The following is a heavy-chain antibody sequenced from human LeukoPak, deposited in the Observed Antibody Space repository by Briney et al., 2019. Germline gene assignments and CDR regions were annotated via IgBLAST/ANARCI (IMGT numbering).Heavy chain of an antibody. Sequence: SETLSLTCTVSGGSISSYYWSWIRQPPGKGLEWIGYIYYSGSTNYNPSLKSRVTISVDTSKNQFSLKLSSVTAADTAVYYCARARSYYDFWSGPTPMDVWGQGTTVTVSS. CDR2: IYYSGST. V-gene: IGHV4-59*01. CDR1: GGSISSYY. J-gene: IGHJ6*02. D-gene: IGHD3-3*01. CDR3: ARARSYYDFWSGPTPMDV.